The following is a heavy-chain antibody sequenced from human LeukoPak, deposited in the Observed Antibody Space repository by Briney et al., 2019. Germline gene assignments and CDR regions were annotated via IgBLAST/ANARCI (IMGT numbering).Heavy chain of an antibody. CDR1: GFTFSGYS. D-gene: IGHD3-22*01. CDR2: ISSSSTTT. V-gene: IGHV3-48*01. J-gene: IGHJ3*02. Sequence: GSLRLSCAASGFTFSGYSMNWVRQAPGKGLERVSYISSSSTTTYYADSVKGRFTISRDNAKNSLYLQMNSLRAEDTAVYYCARDRGYYDNLDAFDIWGQGTMVTVSS. CDR3: ARDRGYYDNLDAFDI.